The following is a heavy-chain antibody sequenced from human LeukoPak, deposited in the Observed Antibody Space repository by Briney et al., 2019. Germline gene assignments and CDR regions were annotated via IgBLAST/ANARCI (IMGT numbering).Heavy chain of an antibody. CDR3: ARGAGSYYLDGYFDY. J-gene: IGHJ4*02. V-gene: IGHV3-11*01. CDR1: GFTFSDYY. D-gene: IGHD1-26*01. CDR2: ISNTGSTI. Sequence: GGSLRLSCAASGFTFSDYYMSWIRQAPGKGLEWVSYISNTGSTIYYADSVKGRFTTSRDNAKNSLYLQMNSLRADDTAVYYCARGAGSYYLDGYFDYWGQGTLVTVSS.